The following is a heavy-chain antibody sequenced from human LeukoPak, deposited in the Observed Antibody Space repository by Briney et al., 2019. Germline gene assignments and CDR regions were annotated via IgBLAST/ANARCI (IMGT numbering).Heavy chain of an antibody. V-gene: IGHV3-21*04. CDR2: ISSSSSYI. CDR1: GFTFSSYS. J-gene: IGHJ4*02. CDR3: AKSSDYDSSATFDY. D-gene: IGHD3-22*01. Sequence: GGSLRLSCVASGFTFSSYSVNWVRQAPGKGLEWVSSISSSSSYIYYADSVKGRFTISRDNAKNSLYLQMNSLRAEDTALYYCAKSSDYDSSATFDYWGQGTLVTVSS.